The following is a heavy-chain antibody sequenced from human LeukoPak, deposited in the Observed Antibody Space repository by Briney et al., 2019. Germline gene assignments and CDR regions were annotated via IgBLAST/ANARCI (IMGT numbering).Heavy chain of an antibody. CDR3: ARDLYEGYYYDTSGYLLGY. D-gene: IGHD3-22*01. Sequence: GGSLRLSCAASGFTFSSYEMNWVRQAPGKGLEWVSYISSSGSTIYYADSVKGRFTISRDNSKNTLFLQMNSLKTEDTAVYYCARDLYEGYYYDTSGYLLGYWGQGTLVTVSS. CDR2: ISSSGSTI. J-gene: IGHJ4*02. CDR1: GFTFSSYE. V-gene: IGHV3-48*03.